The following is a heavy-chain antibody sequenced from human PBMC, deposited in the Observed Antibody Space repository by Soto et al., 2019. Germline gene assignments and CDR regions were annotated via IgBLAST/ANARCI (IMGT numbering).Heavy chain of an antibody. V-gene: IGHV4-59*08. CDR1: DSPISSYY. J-gene: IGHJ4*03. Sequence: QVQLQESGPGLVKPSETLSLTCSVSDSPISSYYWGWSRQPPGQGLEWVGYVYYTGTTTYNPSLKSRVTVSLDTSKNQFSLNLRSVTAADTAVYYCARLGGYYQAFDRWGQGTLVTVSS. CDR3: ARLGGYYQAFDR. CDR2: VYYTGTT. D-gene: IGHD3-22*01.